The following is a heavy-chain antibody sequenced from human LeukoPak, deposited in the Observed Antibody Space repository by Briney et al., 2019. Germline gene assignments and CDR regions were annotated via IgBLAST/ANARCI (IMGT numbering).Heavy chain of an antibody. D-gene: IGHD4-11*01. CDR2: ISSSSSTI. CDR1: GFTFSSYS. V-gene: IGHV3-48*01. Sequence: GGSLRLSCAASGFTFSSYSTNWVRQAPGKGLEWVSYISSSSSTIYYADSVKGRFTISRDNAKNSLYLQMNSLRVEDTAIYNCAKDQQSISYSPWGQGTLVTVSS. J-gene: IGHJ5*02. CDR3: AKDQQSISYSP.